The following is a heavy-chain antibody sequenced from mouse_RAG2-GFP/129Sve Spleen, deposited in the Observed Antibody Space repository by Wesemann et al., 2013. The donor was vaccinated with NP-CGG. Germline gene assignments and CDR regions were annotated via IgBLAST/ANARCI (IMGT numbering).Heavy chain of an antibody. J-gene: IGHJ4*01. V-gene: IGHV10-3*03. CDR3: VREGRYDGGGYAMDY. D-gene: IGHD2-14*01. CDR2: SKSNNYAT. Sequence: SKSNNYATYYVDSVKDRFTISRDDSQSMLYLQMNNLKTEDTAMYYCVREGRYDGGGYAMDYWGGSRGTSVTVSS.